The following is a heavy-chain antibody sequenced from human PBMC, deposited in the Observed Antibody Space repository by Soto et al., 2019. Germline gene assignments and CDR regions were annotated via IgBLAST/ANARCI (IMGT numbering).Heavy chain of an antibody. CDR2: TYYRSKWHN. Sequence: QVQLRQSGPGLVKPSQTLSLTCVISGDSVSSNTAAWNWIRQSPSRGLEWLGRTYYRSKWHNDXXVSVKSRISVXXDXSXXQFSLQLNSVTPEDTAVYYCARQPSTSTDYYGLDVWGQGTTVTVSS. CDR3: ARQPSTSTDYYGLDV. CDR1: GDSVSSNTAA. V-gene: IGHV6-1*01. D-gene: IGHD2-2*01. J-gene: IGHJ6*02.